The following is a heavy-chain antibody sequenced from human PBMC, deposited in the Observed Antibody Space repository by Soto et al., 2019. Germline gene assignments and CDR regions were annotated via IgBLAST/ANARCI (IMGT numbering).Heavy chain of an antibody. Sequence: SSTXSLTCTVSVVSINTFYFSLFRHSPGKGLEWIGYIYFRGTTHYHPSLQSRVRISIDTSQNQFSIKLNSMNTADTDVYYCERSSGYDTPIEQWGQGTLVKVYS. J-gene: IGHJ4*02. CDR2: IYFRGTT. V-gene: IGHV4-59*01. CDR3: ERSSGYDTPIEQ. CDR1: VVSINTFY. D-gene: IGHD3-22*01.